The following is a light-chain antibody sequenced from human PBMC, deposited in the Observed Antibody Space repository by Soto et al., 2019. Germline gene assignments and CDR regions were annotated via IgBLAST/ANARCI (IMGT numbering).Light chain of an antibody. CDR1: SSNIGSNY. J-gene: IGLJ1*01. Sequence: SVLTQPPSASGTPGQRVTISCSGSSSNIGSNYVYWYQQLPGTASKLLIYRNNQRPSGVPDRFSGSKSGTSASLAISGLRSEDEADYYCAAWDDSLSGRNVFGTGTKVTDL. V-gene: IGLV1-47*01. CDR3: AAWDDSLSGRNV. CDR2: RNN.